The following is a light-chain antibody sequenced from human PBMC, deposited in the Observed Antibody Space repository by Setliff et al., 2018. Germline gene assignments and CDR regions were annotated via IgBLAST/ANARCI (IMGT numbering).Light chain of an antibody. Sequence: QSALTQPPSASGSPGQPVTISCSGTNNDVGAYDYVSWYQQHPGKAPKLILSEVTKRPSGVPDRFSGPKSGNTASLTVSGLQAEDEADYYCSSYAESNSWVFGGGTKVTVL. CDR3: SSYAESNSWV. J-gene: IGLJ3*02. CDR1: NNDVGAYDY. CDR2: EVT. V-gene: IGLV2-8*01.